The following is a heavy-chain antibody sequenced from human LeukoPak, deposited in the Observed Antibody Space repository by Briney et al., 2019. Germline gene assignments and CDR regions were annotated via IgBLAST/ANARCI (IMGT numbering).Heavy chain of an antibody. CDR3: ARARPSLTYYYYYGMDV. V-gene: IGHV3-30-3*01. Sequence: PGGSLRLSCAASGFTFSSYAMHWVRQAPGKGLEWVAVISYDGSNKYYADSVKGRFTISRDNSKNTLYLQMNSLRAEDTAVYYCARARPSLTYYYYYGMDVWGQGTTVTVSS. CDR1: GFTFSSYA. J-gene: IGHJ6*02. D-gene: IGHD2-2*01. CDR2: ISYDGSNK.